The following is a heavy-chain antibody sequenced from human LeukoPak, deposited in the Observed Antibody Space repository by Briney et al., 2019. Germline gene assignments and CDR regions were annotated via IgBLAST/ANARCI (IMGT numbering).Heavy chain of an antibody. CDR2: IYSDNT. CDR3: ARRAGAYSHPYDY. V-gene: IGHV3-53*01. CDR1: GFTVSSNS. Sequence: GGSLRLSCTVSGFTVSSNSMSWVRQAPGKGLEWVSFIYSDNTHYSDSVKGRFTISRDNSKNTLYLQMNSLRAEDMAVYYCARRAGAYSHPYDYWGQGTLVTVSS. J-gene: IGHJ4*02. D-gene: IGHD4/OR15-4a*01.